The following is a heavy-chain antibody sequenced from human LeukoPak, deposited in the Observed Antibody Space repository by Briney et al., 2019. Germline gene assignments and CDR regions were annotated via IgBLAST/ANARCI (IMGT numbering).Heavy chain of an antibody. CDR3: AGHRNYYGSGTGAFDV. CDR1: GFTFSSHW. CDR2: IKQDGREK. V-gene: IGHV3-7*01. J-gene: IGHJ3*01. Sequence: PGGSLRLSCAASGFTFSSHWMSWVRQAPGKGLEWVANIKQDGREKYYVDSVKGRFTISRDNAKNSLYLQMDSLRAEDTAVYYCAGHRNYYGSGTGAFDVWGQGTMVTVSS. D-gene: IGHD3-10*01.